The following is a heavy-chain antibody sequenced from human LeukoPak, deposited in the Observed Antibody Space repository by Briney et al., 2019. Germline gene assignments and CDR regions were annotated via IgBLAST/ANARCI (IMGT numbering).Heavy chain of an antibody. D-gene: IGHD1-1*01. CDR2: IKEDGSAT. CDR1: GFTFSTHW. CDR3: ARDSPGYLAYDS. V-gene: IGHV3-7*04. Sequence: GGSLRLSCAASGFTFSTHWMTWVRRAPGKGPEWVANIKEDGSATYYVDSVKGRFTISRDNAKKSLYLQMNSLRAEDTAVYYCARDSPGYLAYDSWGQGTLVTVSS. J-gene: IGHJ4*02.